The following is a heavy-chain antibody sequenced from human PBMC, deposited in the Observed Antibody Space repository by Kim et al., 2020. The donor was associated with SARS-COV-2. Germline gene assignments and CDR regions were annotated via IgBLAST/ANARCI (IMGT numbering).Heavy chain of an antibody. V-gene: IGHV3-21*01. Sequence: GGSLRLSCAASGFTFSSYSMNWVRQAPGKGLEWVSSISSSSSYIYYADSVKGRFTISRDNAKNSLYLQMNSLRAEDTAVYYCARDRGPVGDFWSGYLYYYYYGMDVWGQGTTVTVSS. CDR1: GFTFSSYS. J-gene: IGHJ6*02. CDR3: ARDRGPVGDFWSGYLYYYYYGMDV. D-gene: IGHD3-3*01. CDR2: ISSSSSYI.